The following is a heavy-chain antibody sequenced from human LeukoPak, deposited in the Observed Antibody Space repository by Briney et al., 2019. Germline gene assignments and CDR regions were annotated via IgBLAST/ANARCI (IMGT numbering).Heavy chain of an antibody. CDR2: IHPRGST. Sequence: SETLPLTCTVYGGSFSDYYWGWIRQPPGKGLEWIGEIHPRGSTNHTPSLKSRVTISLDASKNQFSLKLSSVAAADSAVYFCARVGYSYVINDWSRTGLGAYPTKYYYHLDVWDKGTTVTVSS. D-gene: IGHD5-18*01. V-gene: IGHV4-34*01. J-gene: IGHJ6*03. CDR3: ARVGYSYVINDWSRTGLGAYPTKYYYHLDV. CDR1: GGSFSDYY.